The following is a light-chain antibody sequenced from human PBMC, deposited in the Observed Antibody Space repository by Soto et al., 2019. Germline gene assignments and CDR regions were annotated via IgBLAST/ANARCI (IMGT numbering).Light chain of an antibody. J-gene: IGLJ2*01. Sequence: QSALAQPASVSGSPGQSITISCTGTSSDVGGYKYVSWYQHHPGKVPKLMIYDVSNRPSWVSHRFSGSKSGNTASLTISGLQAEDEADYYCSSYTSSSTIVVFGGGTKLTVL. CDR1: SSDVGGYKY. CDR2: DVS. CDR3: SSYTSSSTIVV. V-gene: IGLV2-14*03.